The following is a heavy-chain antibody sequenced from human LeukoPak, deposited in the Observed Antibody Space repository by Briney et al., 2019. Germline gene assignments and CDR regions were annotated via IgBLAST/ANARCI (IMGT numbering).Heavy chain of an antibody. Sequence: SGESLRLSCVDSGITFSRYWMSWVRQAPGKGLEWVANIKQDGGEKYYVDSVKGRFTISRDNAKNSLYLQMNSLRVEDTAVYYCARDGRPLDYWGQGTLVTVSS. CDR3: ARDGRPLDY. V-gene: IGHV3-7*03. CDR1: GITFSRYW. J-gene: IGHJ4*02. CDR2: IKQDGGEK.